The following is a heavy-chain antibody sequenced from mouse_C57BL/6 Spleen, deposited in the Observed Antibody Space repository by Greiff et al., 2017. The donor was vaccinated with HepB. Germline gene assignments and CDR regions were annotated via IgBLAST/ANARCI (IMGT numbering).Heavy chain of an antibody. CDR3: ARKDYSNTWFAY. D-gene: IGHD2-5*01. V-gene: IGHV1-18*01. J-gene: IGHJ3*01. CDR2: IYPGSGST. Sequence: VQLQQSGPELVKPGASVKIPCKASGYTFTDYNMDWVKQSHGKSLEWIGDIYPGSGSTNYNEKFKSKATLTVDTSSSTAYMQLSSLTSEDSAVYYCARKDYSNTWFAYWGQGTLVTVSA. CDR1: GYTFTDYN.